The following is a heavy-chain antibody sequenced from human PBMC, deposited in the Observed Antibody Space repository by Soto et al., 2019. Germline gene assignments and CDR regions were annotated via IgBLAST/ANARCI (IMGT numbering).Heavy chain of an antibody. V-gene: IGHV3-23*01. J-gene: IGHJ5*02. CDR3: AKGKQGS. CDR1: VFTFSSYA. Sequence: WWSLRLSCSASVFTFSSYAMSWFRQAPGKGLEWVSAISGSGGSTYYADSVKGRFTISRDDSKNTLYLQMNSLRAEDTAVYYCAKGKQGSWGQGTLVTVSS. CDR2: ISGSGGST.